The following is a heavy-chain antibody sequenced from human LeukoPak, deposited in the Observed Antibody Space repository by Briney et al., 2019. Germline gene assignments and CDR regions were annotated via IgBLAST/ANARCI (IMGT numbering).Heavy chain of an antibody. Sequence: GSLRLSCAASGFTFSSYWMSWIRQPPGKGLEWIGEINHSGSTNYNPSLKSRVTISVDTSKNQFSLKLSSVTAADTAVYYCARGRLHYDFWSGYYPHFDYWGQGTLVTVSS. D-gene: IGHD3-3*01. CDR2: INHSGST. J-gene: IGHJ4*02. CDR1: GFTFSSYW. V-gene: IGHV4-34*01. CDR3: ARGRLHYDFWSGYYPHFDY.